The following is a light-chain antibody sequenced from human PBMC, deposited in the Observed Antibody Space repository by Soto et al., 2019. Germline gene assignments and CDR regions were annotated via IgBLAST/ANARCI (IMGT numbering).Light chain of an antibody. CDR2: DAS. V-gene: IGKV3-11*01. Sequence: EIVFTQSPATLSLSPGERATLSCRASQSVSSYLAWYQQKPGQAPRLLIYDASNRATGIPARFSGSGSGTDFTLTISSLEPEDFAVYYCQQRSNWPPEYTFGQGTKLEIK. CDR3: QQRSNWPPEYT. J-gene: IGKJ2*01. CDR1: QSVSSY.